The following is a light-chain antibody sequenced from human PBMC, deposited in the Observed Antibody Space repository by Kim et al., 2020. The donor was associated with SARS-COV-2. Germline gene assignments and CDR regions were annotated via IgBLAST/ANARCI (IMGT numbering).Light chain of an antibody. V-gene: IGLV9-49*01. Sequence: CTLSSGYNNYKVDWYQQRQGKGPRYVMRVGTGGIVGSKGDGIPDRFSVLASGLNRYLTIKNIQEEDESDYHCGADHGSGSNFVWVFGGGTQLTVL. CDR2: VGTGGIVG. J-gene: IGLJ3*02. CDR3: GADHGSGSNFVWV. CDR1: SGYNNYK.